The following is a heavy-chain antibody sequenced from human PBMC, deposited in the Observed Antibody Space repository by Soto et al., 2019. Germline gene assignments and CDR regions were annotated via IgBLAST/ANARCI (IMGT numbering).Heavy chain of an antibody. CDR2: IRSKAYGGTT. CDR1: GFTFGDYA. D-gene: IGHD6-13*01. CDR3: TRVRYRSSREDAFDI. Sequence: GGSLRLSCTASGFTFGDYAMSWFRQAPGKGLEWVGFIRSKAYGGTTEYAASVKGRFTISRDDSKSIAYLQMNSLKTEDTAVYYCTRVRYRSSREDAFDIWGQGTMVTVSS. J-gene: IGHJ3*02. V-gene: IGHV3-49*03.